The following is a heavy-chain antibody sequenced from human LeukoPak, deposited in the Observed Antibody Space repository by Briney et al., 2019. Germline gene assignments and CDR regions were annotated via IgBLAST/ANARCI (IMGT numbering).Heavy chain of an antibody. CDR1: GFTFSSYF. V-gene: IGHV3-7*01. CDR2: IKQDGSDK. Sequence: GGYLRLSCAASGFTFSSYFMSWVRQAPGKGLEWVANIKQDGSDKYYMDSVKGRFTISRDNAKISLYLQMNSLRAEDTAVYYCARYVRGSYFYMDVWGKGTTVTVSS. CDR3: ARYVRGSYFYMDV. D-gene: IGHD3-10*01. J-gene: IGHJ6*03.